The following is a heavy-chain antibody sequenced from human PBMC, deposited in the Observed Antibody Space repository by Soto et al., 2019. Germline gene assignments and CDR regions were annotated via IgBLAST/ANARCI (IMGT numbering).Heavy chain of an antibody. Sequence: PSETLSLTCTVSGGSIGSYYWNWIRQPPGKGLEWIGYIYYSGTTHYNPSLKSRVTISIDTSKNQFSLRLSSVTAADTAVYYCARSNDYVWGSHHFTGYFDYWGQGALVTVSS. D-gene: IGHD3-16*02. CDR2: IYYSGTT. J-gene: IGHJ4*02. CDR1: GGSIGSYY. V-gene: IGHV4-59*12. CDR3: ARSNDYVWGSHHFTGYFDY.